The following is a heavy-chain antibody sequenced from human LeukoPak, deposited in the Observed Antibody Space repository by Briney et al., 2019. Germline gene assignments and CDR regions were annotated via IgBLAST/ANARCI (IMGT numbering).Heavy chain of an antibody. D-gene: IGHD6-19*01. V-gene: IGHV4-34*01. CDR2: INHSGST. CDR3: ARGEAVAGLDY. CDR1: GGSSSGYY. Sequence: SETLSLTCAVYGGSSSGYYWSWIRQPPGKGLGWIGEINHSGSTNYNPSLKSRVTISVDTSKNQFSLKLSSVTAADTAVYYCARGEAVAGLDYWGQGTLVTVSS. J-gene: IGHJ4*02.